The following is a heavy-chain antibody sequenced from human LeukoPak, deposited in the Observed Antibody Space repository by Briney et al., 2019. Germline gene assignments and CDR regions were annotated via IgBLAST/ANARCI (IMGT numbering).Heavy chain of an antibody. D-gene: IGHD1-1*01. V-gene: IGHV1-18*01. J-gene: IGHJ2*01. CDR2: ISACNGNT. CDR1: GYTFTSYG. CDR3: ARGYPGTTSTGGFDL. Sequence: ASVKVSCKASGYTFTSYGISWVRQAPGQGLEWMGWISACNGNTNYAQKLQGRVTMTTDTSTSTAYMELRSLRSDDTAVYYCARGYPGTTSTGGFDLWGRGTLVTVSS.